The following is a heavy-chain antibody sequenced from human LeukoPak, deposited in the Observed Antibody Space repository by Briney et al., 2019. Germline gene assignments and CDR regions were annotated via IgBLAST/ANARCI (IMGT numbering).Heavy chain of an antibody. Sequence: GGSLRLSCAASGFTFSSYWMSWVRQAPGKGLEWVANIKQDGSEKYYVDSVKGRFTISRDNAKNSLYLQMNSLRAEDTAVYYCARVWLVGAMPNAFDIWGQGTMVTVSS. CDR1: GFTFSSYW. V-gene: IGHV3-7*01. D-gene: IGHD1-26*01. J-gene: IGHJ3*02. CDR2: IKQDGSEK. CDR3: ARVWLVGAMPNAFDI.